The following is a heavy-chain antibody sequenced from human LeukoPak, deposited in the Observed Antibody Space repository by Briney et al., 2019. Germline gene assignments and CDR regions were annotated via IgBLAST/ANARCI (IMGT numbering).Heavy chain of an antibody. CDR2: IRYDGSNK. V-gene: IGHV3-30*02. CDR1: GFTFSSYG. J-gene: IGHJ4*02. D-gene: IGHD3-22*01. CDR3: AKDHYYDSSRYFDY. Sequence: PGGSLRLSCAASGFTFSSYGMHWVRQAPGKGLEWVAFIRYDGSNKYYADSVKGRFTISRDNSKNTLYLQMNSLRAEDTAVYYCAKDHYYDSSRYFDYWGQGTLVTVSS.